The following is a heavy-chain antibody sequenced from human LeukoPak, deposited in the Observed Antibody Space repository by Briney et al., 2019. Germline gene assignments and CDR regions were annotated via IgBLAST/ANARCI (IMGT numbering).Heavy chain of an antibody. D-gene: IGHD7-27*01. CDR2: MSPNSGDT. Sequence: ASVKVSCKASGYTFTSYDFNWVRQATGQRPEWMGWMSPNSGDTGYAQKFQDRVTMARNTTISTAYMELSSLRSDDTAVYYCARGPPNWGYDYWGPGTLVTVSS. V-gene: IGHV1-8*01. CDR3: ARGPPNWGYDY. CDR1: GYTFTSYD. J-gene: IGHJ4*02.